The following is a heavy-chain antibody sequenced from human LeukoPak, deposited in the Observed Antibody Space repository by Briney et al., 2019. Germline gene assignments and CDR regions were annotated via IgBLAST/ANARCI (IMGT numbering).Heavy chain of an antibody. J-gene: IGHJ4*02. CDR1: GFTFSSYA. CDR2: ISGSGGST. D-gene: IGHD2-2*01. Sequence: GGSLRLSCAASGFTFSSYAMSWVRQAPGKGLEWVSAISGSGGSTYYADSVKGRFTISRDNSKNTLFLQMNSLRPEDTAVYYCARDLKTAMDYFDYWGQGALVTVSS. CDR3: ARDLKTAMDYFDY. V-gene: IGHV3-23*01.